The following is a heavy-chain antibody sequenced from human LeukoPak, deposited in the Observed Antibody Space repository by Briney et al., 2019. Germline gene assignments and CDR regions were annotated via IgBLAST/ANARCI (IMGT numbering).Heavy chain of an antibody. CDR2: IRSRADGGTA. Sequence: GGSLRLSCAASGFTFRDAWMTWVRQAPGKGLEWVGRIRSRADGGTAEYATAVEGRFTISRDNSKDTLYLQMNSLRAEDTAVYYCAKVEYTSSWYGVGSLDYWGQGTLVTVSS. D-gene: IGHD6-13*01. J-gene: IGHJ4*02. CDR1: GFTFRDAW. CDR3: AKVEYTSSWYGVGSLDY. V-gene: IGHV3-15*01.